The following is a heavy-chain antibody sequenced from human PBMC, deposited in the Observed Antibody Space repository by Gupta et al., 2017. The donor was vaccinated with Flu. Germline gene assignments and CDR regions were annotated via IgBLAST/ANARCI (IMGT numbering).Heavy chain of an antibody. CDR2: LNSDGGTT. CDR3: ARALGYCSGGSCYPLGY. Sequence: PGKGLVWVSRLNSDGGTTNYADSVKGRFTISRDNAKNTLYLQMNSLRAEDTAVYYCARALGYCSGGSCYPLGYWGQGTQGTVSS. J-gene: IGHJ4*02. D-gene: IGHD2-15*01. V-gene: IGHV3-74*01.